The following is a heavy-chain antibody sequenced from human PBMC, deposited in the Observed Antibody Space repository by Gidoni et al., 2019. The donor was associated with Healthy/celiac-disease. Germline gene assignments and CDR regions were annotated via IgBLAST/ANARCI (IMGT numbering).Heavy chain of an antibody. J-gene: IGHJ2*01. CDR3: ARGRFGGIAARHPQNWYFDL. CDR2: INHSGST. D-gene: IGHD6-6*01. V-gene: IGHV4-34*01. Sequence: QVQLQQWGAGLLKPSETLSLTCAVYGGSFSGYYWSWIRQPPGKGLEWIGEINHSGSTNYNPSLKSRVTISVDTSKNQFSLKLSSVTAADTAVYYCARGRFGGIAARHPQNWYFDLWGRGTLVTVSS. CDR1: GGSFSGYY.